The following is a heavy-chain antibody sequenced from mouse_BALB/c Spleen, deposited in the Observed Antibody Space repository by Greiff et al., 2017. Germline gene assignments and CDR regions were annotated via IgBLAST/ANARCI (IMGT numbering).Heavy chain of an antibody. CDR2: INPNNGGT. CDR3: ARGSYRRAMDY. J-gene: IGHJ4*01. V-gene: IGHV1-18*01. D-gene: IGHD2-14*01. Sequence: EVQLQQSGPELVKPGASVKIPCKASGYTFTDYNMDWVKQSHGKSLEWIGDINPNNGGTIYNQKFKGKATLTVDKSSSTAYMELRSLTSEDTAVYYCARGSYRRAMDYWGQGTSVTVSS. CDR1: GYTFTDYN.